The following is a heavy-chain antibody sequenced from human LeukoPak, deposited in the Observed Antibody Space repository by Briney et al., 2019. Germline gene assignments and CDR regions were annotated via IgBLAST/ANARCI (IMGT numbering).Heavy chain of an antibody. D-gene: IGHD5-18*01. V-gene: IGHV4-59*01. CDR2: IYYSGST. Sequence: SETLSLTCTVSGGSISSDYWSWIRQPPGKGLEWIGYIYYSGSTNYNPSLKSRVTISVDTSKNQFSLKLSSVTAADTAVYYCARELGYSYGNAFDIWGQGTMVTVSS. J-gene: IGHJ3*02. CDR1: GGSISSDY. CDR3: ARELGYSYGNAFDI.